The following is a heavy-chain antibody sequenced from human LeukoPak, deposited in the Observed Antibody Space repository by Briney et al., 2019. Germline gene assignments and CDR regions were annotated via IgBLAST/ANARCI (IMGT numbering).Heavy chain of an antibody. CDR1: GGSISSYY. CDR3: PKDSSFYDSSGYSGH. Sequence: SGTLSLTCTVSGGSISSYYWSWIRQPPGKGLEWIGCIYYSGSTNYNPSLKSRVTISVDTSTNQFSLKLSSVTDAEAAVSKSPKDSSFYDSSGYSGHWGQGTLVTVSS. J-gene: IGHJ1*01. D-gene: IGHD3-22*01. V-gene: IGHV4-59*01. CDR2: IYYSGST.